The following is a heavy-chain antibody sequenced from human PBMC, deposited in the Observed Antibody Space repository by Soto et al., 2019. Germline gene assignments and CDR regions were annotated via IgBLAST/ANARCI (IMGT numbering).Heavy chain of an antibody. Sequence: EVQLLESGGDLVQPGGSLRLSCAASGFSLNNFAMTWVRQAPGKGLEWVSGMTSSGDKTYYADSVKGRFIISRDNSKNMLYLQMNSLRVEDTALYYCARDCASTSCTVWHYWGQGTQVTVSS. CDR2: MTSSGDKT. V-gene: IGHV3-23*01. CDR3: ARDCASTSCTVWHY. CDR1: GFSLNNFA. D-gene: IGHD2-2*01. J-gene: IGHJ4*02.